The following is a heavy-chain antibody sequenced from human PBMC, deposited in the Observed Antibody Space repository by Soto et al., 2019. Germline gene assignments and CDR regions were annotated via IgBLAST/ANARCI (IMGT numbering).Heavy chain of an antibody. J-gene: IGHJ6*02. CDR2: INHSGST. D-gene: IGHD1-26*01. V-gene: IGHV4-34*01. CDR3: ASPPGGLSGGDPRDYGMEV. Sequence: SETLSLTCAVYGGSFSGYYWSWIRQPPGKGLEWIGEINHSGSTNYNPSLKSRVTISVDTSKNQFSLKLSSVTAADTAVYYCASPPGGLSGGDPRDYGMEVWGQGTTVTVS. CDR1: GGSFSGYY.